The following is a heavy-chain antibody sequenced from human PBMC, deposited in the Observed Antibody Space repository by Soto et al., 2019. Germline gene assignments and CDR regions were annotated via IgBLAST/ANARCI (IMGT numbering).Heavy chain of an antibody. D-gene: IGHD6-19*01. V-gene: IGHV3-33*01. CDR1: GFTFSNYG. CDR2: IWFDGSNE. Sequence: QVQLVESGGGVVQPGMSLRLSCAASGFTFSNYGMHWVRQAPGKGLEWVAVIWFDGSNEYYADSVKGRFTISRENSKNMVDLQMNSLRAEDTAVYYCARAGIDSGWFLDSWGQGTQVTVSS. CDR3: ARAGIDSGWFLDS. J-gene: IGHJ4*02.